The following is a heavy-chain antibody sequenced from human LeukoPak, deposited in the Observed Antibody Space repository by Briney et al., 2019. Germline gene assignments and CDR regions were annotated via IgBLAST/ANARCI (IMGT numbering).Heavy chain of an antibody. D-gene: IGHD5-18*01. CDR3: ASGSSWYRYGWDLGY. CDR1: GFTFSNYW. CDR2: INSDGSST. Sequence: GGSLRLSCATSGFTFSNYWMTWVRQAPGKGLVWVSRINSDGSSTRYADSVKGRFTISRHNAKNTLYLQMNSLRAEDTAVYYCASGSSWYRYGWDLGYWGQGTLVTVSS. J-gene: IGHJ4*02. V-gene: IGHV3-74*01.